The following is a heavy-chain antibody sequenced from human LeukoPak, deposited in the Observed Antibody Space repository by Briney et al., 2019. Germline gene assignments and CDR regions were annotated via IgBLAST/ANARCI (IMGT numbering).Heavy chain of an antibody. CDR2: IYYSGST. V-gene: IGHV4-34*01. J-gene: IGHJ5*02. CDR3: ARELKHGRYNWFDP. Sequence: SETLSLTCAVYGGSFSGYYWSWIRQPPGKGLEWIGSIYYSGSTYYNPSLKSRVTISVVTSKNQFSLKLRSVTAADTAVYYCARELKHGRYNWFDPWGQGTLVTVSS. D-gene: IGHD4-17*01. CDR1: GGSFSGYY.